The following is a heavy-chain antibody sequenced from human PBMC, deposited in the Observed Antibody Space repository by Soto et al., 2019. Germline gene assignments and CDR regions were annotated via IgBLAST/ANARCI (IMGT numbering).Heavy chain of an antibody. J-gene: IGHJ4*02. CDR2: INHSGSA. CDR1: GGSFSGYI. Sequence: QVQLQQSGAGLLKPSETLSLTCAVYGGSFSGYIWTWIRQTPGKGLQWIGQINHSGSANYNPSLKSRVTTSVHTSNSQFSLELSSVTAAVTAVYYCARGLITVSQYSGGCYYFDSWGQGTQCTVSS. D-gene: IGHD3-22*01. CDR3: ARGLITVSQYSGGCYYFDS. V-gene: IGHV4-34*01.